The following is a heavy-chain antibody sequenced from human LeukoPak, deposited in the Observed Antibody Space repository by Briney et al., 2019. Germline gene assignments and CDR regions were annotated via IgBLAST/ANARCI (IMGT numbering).Heavy chain of an antibody. V-gene: IGHV1-18*01. J-gene: IGHJ4*02. Sequence: GASVRVSCKASGYSFTKYGVTWVRQAPGQGLEWMGWISAYNAKTTYAQRFQGRVSMTTDASTNTAYMELRGLRFDDTAVFYCARSSAIAVAGHFDYWGQGSLVTVPS. CDR1: GYSFTKYG. D-gene: IGHD6-19*01. CDR2: ISAYNAKT. CDR3: ARSSAIAVAGHFDY.